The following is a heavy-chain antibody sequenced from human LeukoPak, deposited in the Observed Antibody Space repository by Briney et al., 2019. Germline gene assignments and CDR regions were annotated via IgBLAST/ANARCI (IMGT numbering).Heavy chain of an antibody. CDR1: GFTFSSHS. V-gene: IGHV3-21*01. CDR2: ISSSSSYI. Sequence: GGSLRLSCAASGFTFSSHSMNWVRQAPGRGLEWVSSISSSSSYIYYADSVKGRFTISRDNAKSSLYLQMNSLRAEDTAVYYCARDLGYGDPYYYYYGMDVWGKGTTVTVSS. J-gene: IGHJ6*04. D-gene: IGHD4-17*01. CDR3: ARDLGYGDPYYYYYGMDV.